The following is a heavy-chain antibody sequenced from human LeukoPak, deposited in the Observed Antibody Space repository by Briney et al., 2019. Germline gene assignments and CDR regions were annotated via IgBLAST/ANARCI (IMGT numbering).Heavy chain of an antibody. Sequence: GGSLRLPCAASGFTLSSNYMTWVRQAPGKGLEWVAVIYSGGSTYYADSVKGRFTISRHNSKNTLYLQMDSLRPEDTAVYYCARDLRGGGIDAFDIWGQGTMVTVSS. CDR1: GFTLSSNY. D-gene: IGHD4-23*01. J-gene: IGHJ3*02. CDR2: IYSGGST. CDR3: ARDLRGGGIDAFDI. V-gene: IGHV3-53*04.